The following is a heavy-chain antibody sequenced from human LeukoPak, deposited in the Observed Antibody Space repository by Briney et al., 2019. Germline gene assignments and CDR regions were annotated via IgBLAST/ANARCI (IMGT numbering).Heavy chain of an antibody. D-gene: IGHD2-21*01. CDR3: ASVNGDGAEYFQH. V-gene: IGHV3-53*01. CDR1: GFTFSSNY. J-gene: IGHJ1*01. Sequence: GGSLRLSCAASGFTFSSNYRSWVRQPPGKGLEWVSIIYSGGSTYYADSVKGRFTISRDNSKNTLYLQMNSLRAEDTAVYYCASVNGDGAEYFQHWGQGTLLTVSS. CDR2: IYSGGST.